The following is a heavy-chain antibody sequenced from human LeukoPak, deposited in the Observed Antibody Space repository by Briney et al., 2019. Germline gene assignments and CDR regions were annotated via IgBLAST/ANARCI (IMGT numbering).Heavy chain of an antibody. J-gene: IGHJ4*02. CDR2: IGAYNGDT. CDR1: GYTFTIFG. Sequence: ASVTVSCKPSGYTFTIFGISWVRQAPGQGLEGMGWIGAYNGDTNYAQKFQGRVTMTTDTSTSTAYMDLRSLRSDDTAVYYCTRDHCRGDNCPSFDYWGQGTLVTVSS. CDR3: TRDHCRGDNCPSFDY. D-gene: IGHD2-15*01. V-gene: IGHV1-18*04.